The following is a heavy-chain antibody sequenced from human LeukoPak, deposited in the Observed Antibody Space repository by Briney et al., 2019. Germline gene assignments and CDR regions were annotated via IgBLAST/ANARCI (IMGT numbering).Heavy chain of an antibody. CDR3: ARDSTYTMDL. D-gene: IGHD2/OR15-2a*01. CDR2: IWYDGSNK. V-gene: IGHV3-33*01. J-gene: IGHJ6*02. CDR1: GFTFRSHA. Sequence: GTSLRLSCATSGFTFRSHAMHWVRQSPGKGLEWVAQIWYDGSNKYYADSVKGRFSVSRDDARNTVYLQINSLRAEDTAVYYCARDSTYTMDLWGRGTTVTVSS.